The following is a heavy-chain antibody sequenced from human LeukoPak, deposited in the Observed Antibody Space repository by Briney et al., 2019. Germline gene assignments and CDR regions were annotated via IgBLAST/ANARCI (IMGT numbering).Heavy chain of an antibody. J-gene: IGHJ4*02. V-gene: IGHV1-69*06. D-gene: IGHD3-22*01. CDR2: IIPIFGTA. Sequence: ASVKVSCKASGYTFTSYAMNWVRQAPGQGLEWMGGIIPIFGTANYAQKFQGRVTITADKSTSTAYMELSSLRSEDTAVYYCARAYYYDSSGYYLAPLDYWGQGTLVTVSS. CDR1: GYTFTSYA. CDR3: ARAYYYDSSGYYLAPLDY.